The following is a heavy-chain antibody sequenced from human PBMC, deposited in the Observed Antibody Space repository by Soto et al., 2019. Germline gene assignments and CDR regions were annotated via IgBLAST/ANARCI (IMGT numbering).Heavy chain of an antibody. CDR1: GGSFSGYY. V-gene: IGHV4-34*01. J-gene: IGHJ5*02. CDR3: ARGLGYCSSTSCKGEDWFDP. Sequence: SETLSLTCAVYGGSFSGYYWSWIRQPPGKGLEWIGEINHSGSTNYNPSLKSRVTISVDTSKNQFSLKLSSVTAADTAVYYCARGLGYCSSTSCKGEDWFDPWGQGTLVTVSS. CDR2: INHSGST. D-gene: IGHD2-2*01.